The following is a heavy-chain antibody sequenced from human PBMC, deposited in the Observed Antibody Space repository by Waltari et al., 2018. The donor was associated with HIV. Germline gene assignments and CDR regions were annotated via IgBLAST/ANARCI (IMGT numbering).Heavy chain of an antibody. Sequence: QVQLVQSGSELKKPGASVKVSCKASGYSFTTYSINWGRQAPGQGLEWMGWIHTNTGNPTYAQGFTGRFVFSLDTSVSTAYLQISSLKAEDTAVYYCARAVSPNWFDPWGQGTLVAVSS. CDR1: GYSFTTYS. J-gene: IGHJ5*02. V-gene: IGHV7-4-1*02. CDR2: IHTNTGNP. CDR3: ARAVSPNWFDP.